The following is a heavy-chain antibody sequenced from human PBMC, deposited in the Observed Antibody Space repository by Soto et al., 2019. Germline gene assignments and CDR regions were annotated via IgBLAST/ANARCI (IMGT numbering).Heavy chain of an antibody. CDR1: GGSISSYY. CDR3: ARGDYYDSSGYYAPYYYGMDV. Sequence: PSETLSLTCTVSGGSISSYYWSWIRQPAGKGLEWIGRIYTSGSTNYNPSLKSRVTMSVDTSKNQFSLKLSSVTAADTAVYYCARGDYYDSSGYYAPYYYGMDVWGQGTTVT. CDR2: IYTSGST. V-gene: IGHV4-4*07. D-gene: IGHD3-22*01. J-gene: IGHJ6*02.